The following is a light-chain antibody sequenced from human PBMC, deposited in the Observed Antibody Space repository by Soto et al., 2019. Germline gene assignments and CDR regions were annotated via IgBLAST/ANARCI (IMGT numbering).Light chain of an antibody. Sequence: DIQMTQAPPSLSASVGDRVTIPCRASQDIEGFLAWYHQKPGTAPKLLVYGTSTLQSGVPSRFSGSGWGTDFILTISSLQTEDVATYYCQKYNKAPWKFGQGTKV. CDR3: QKYNKAPWK. V-gene: IGKV1-27*01. CDR1: QDIEGF. J-gene: IGKJ1*01. CDR2: GTS.